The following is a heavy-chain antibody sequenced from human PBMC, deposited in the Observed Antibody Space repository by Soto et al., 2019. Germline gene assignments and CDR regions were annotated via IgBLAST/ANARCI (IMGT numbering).Heavy chain of an antibody. Sequence: GGSLRLSCAASGFTFNSYGIHWVRQAPGKGLEWVALISYDGSNTDYADSVKGRFTISRDNSENTLDLQMNSLRPEDTAVYYCAKGDTAMAYALDVWGQGTMVTVS. J-gene: IGHJ3*01. CDR2: ISYDGSNT. V-gene: IGHV3-30*18. CDR3: AKGDTAMAYALDV. D-gene: IGHD5-18*01. CDR1: GFTFNSYG.